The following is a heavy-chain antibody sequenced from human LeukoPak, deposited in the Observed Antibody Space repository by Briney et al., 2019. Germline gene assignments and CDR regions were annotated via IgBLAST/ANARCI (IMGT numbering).Heavy chain of an antibody. V-gene: IGHV1-18*01. J-gene: IGHJ6*02. D-gene: IGHD2-2*01. Sequence: ASVKVSCKASGYTFTSYGISWVRQAPGQGLEWMGWISAYNGNTNYAQKLQGRVTMTTDTSTSTAYVELRSLRSDDTAVYYCARVDSVVYYYGMDVWGQGTTVTVSS. CDR1: GYTFTSYG. CDR2: ISAYNGNT. CDR3: ARVDSVVYYYGMDV.